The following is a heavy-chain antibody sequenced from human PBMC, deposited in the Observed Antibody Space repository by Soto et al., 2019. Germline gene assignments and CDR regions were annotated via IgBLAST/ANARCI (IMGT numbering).Heavy chain of an antibody. Sequence: EVQLVESGGGLVKPGGSLRLSCAASGFAFSNAWMSWVRQAPVKGLEWVGRVKSRTDGGTTHYAAPVKGSFTISRDDSRNTPYLPPHSLNTEATALYYCTDGMDVWCQGTTVTVSS. CDR2: VKSRTDGGTT. J-gene: IGHJ6*02. V-gene: IGHV3-15*01. CDR3: TDGMDV. CDR1: GFAFSNAW.